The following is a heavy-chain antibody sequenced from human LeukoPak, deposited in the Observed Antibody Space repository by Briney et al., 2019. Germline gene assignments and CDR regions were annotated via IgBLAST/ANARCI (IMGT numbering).Heavy chain of an antibody. J-gene: IGHJ4*02. D-gene: IGHD5-18*01. CDR2: IYYSGST. Sequence: SETLSLTCTVSGGSISSYYWSWIRQPPGKGLEWIGYIYYSGSTNYNPSLKSRVTISVDTSKNQFSLKLSSVTAADTAVYYCARGRDTAMVRPFDYWGQGTLVTVSS. CDR3: ARGRDTAMVRPFDY. CDR1: GGSISSYY. V-gene: IGHV4-59*01.